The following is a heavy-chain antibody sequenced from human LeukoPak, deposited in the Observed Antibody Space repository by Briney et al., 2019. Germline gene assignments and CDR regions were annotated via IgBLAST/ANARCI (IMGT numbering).Heavy chain of an antibody. V-gene: IGHV4-39*07. D-gene: IGHD6-19*01. J-gene: IGHJ4*02. Sequence: CTVSGGSISXSXXXXGXIRXPAXXXXXXIGSIYYSVSTYYTPSLKSRVTISVDTSKNQFSLKLSSVTAADTAVYYCARQKAGTAKPYDYWGQGTLVTVSS. CDR1: GGSISXSXXX. CDR3: ARQKAGTAKPYDY. CDR2: IYYSVST.